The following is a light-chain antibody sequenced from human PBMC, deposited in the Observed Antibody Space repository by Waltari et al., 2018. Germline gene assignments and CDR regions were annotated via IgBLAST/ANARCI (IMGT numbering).Light chain of an antibody. CDR2: DVS. V-gene: IGLV2-14*01. CDR1: SSDVGGYNY. J-gene: IGLJ3*02. CDR3: SSYTSSSTPWV. Sequence: QSALTQPASVSGSPGQSITISCTGTSSDVGGYNYVSCYQQHPGKAPKLMIYDVSNRPSGVSNRSSGSKSGNTASLTISGLQAEDEADYYCSSYTSSSTPWVFGGGTKLTVL.